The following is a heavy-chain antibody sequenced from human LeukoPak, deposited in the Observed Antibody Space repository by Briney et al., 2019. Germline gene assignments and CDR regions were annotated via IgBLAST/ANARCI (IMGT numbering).Heavy chain of an antibody. J-gene: IGHJ6*03. CDR2: INHSGST. CDR1: GGSFSGYY. Sequence: PSETLSLTCAVYGGSFSGYYWSWIRQPPGKGLEWIGEINHSGSTNYNPSLKSRVTISVDTSKNQFSLKLSSVTAADTAVYYCARRRARYCSGGSCHGTGYYYYYMDVWGKGTTVTISS. CDR3: ARRRARYCSGGSCHGTGYYYYYMDV. V-gene: IGHV4-34*01. D-gene: IGHD2-15*01.